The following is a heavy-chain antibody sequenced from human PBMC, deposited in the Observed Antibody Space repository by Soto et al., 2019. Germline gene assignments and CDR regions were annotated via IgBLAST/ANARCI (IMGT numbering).Heavy chain of an antibody. J-gene: IGHJ4*02. V-gene: IGHV1-18*01. CDR3: ARDRLGATGDY. CDR1: GYTFTSYG. D-gene: IGHD1-26*01. CDR2: ISAYNANT. Sequence: QVQLVQSGAEVKKPGASVKVSCKASGYTFTSYGISWVRQAPGQGLEWMGWISAYNANTNYAQKLQGRVTMTTDTSTSTSYRELRSLRSDDTAGYFCARDRLGATGDYWGQGTLVTVSS.